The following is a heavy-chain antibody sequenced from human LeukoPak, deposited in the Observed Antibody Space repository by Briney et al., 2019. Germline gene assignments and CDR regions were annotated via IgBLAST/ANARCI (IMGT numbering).Heavy chain of an antibody. CDR1: GGSISSYY. CDR2: IYYSGST. V-gene: IGHV4-59*12. Sequence: SETLSLTCTVSGGSISSYYWSWIRQPPGKGLEWIGYIYYSGSTNYNPSLKSRVTISVDTSKNQFSLKLSSVTAADTAVYYCRRLDCSSTSCYAPLDYWGQGTLVTVSS. J-gene: IGHJ4*02. CDR3: RRLDCSSTSCYAPLDY. D-gene: IGHD2-2*01.